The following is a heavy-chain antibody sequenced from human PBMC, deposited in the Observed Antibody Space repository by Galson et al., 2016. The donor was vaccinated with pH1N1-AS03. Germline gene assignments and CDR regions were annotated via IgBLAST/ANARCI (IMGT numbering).Heavy chain of an antibody. CDR2: IFYNGTT. CDR1: GGSINSYY. J-gene: IGHJ6*02. Sequence: LSLTCTVSGGSINSYYWSWIRQPPGKRLEWIGYIFYNGTTNYNPSLKSRVTISVDTSKNQFSLKLTSVTAADTAVYYCGRHLRSSYSMDVWGQGTTVTVSS. CDR3: GRHLRSSYSMDV. D-gene: IGHD2-15*01. V-gene: IGHV4-59*08.